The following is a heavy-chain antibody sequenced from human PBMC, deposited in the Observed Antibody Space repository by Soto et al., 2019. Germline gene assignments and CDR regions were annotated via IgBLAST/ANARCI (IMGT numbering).Heavy chain of an antibody. CDR3: AREFPPSKGFDY. V-gene: IGHV3-30-3*01. J-gene: IGHJ4*02. CDR2: ISYDGSNK. D-gene: IGHD4-4*01. Sequence: PGGSLRPSCAASGFTFSSYAMHWVRQAPGKGLEWVAVISYDGSNKYYADSVKGRFTISRDNSKNTLYLQMNSLRAEDTAVYYCAREFPPSKGFDYWGQGTLVTVSS. CDR1: GFTFSSYA.